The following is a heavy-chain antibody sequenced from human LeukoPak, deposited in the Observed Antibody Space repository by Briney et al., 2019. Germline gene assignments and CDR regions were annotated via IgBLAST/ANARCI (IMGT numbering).Heavy chain of an antibody. CDR2: ISSSGGST. CDR1: GFTFSSYA. D-gene: IGHD2-21*02. V-gene: IGHV3-23*01. J-gene: IGHJ4*02. Sequence: GGSLRLSCAVSGFTFSSYAMSWVRQAPGKGLEGVSGISSSGGSTYYADSVKGRFTISRDNSKNTLYLQMNSLRAEDTAVYYCAKVNQGDSFYFDYWGQGTLVTVSS. CDR3: AKVNQGDSFYFDY.